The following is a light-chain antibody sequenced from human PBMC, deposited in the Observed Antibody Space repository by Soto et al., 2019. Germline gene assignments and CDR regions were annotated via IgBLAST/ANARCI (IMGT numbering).Light chain of an antibody. J-gene: IGLJ2*01. CDR3: LLSYSGARPYVV. Sequence: QAVVTQEPSLTVSPGGTVTLTRGSSTGAVTSGHYPYWFQQKPGQAPRTLIYDTSNKHSWTPARFSGSLLGGKAALTLSGAQPEDEAEYYCLLSYSGARPYVVFGGGTQLTVL. CDR2: DTS. V-gene: IGLV7-46*01. CDR1: TGAVTSGHY.